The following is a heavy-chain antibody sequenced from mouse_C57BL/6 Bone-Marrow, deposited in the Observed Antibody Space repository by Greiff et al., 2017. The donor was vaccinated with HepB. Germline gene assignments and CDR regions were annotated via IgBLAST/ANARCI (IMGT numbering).Heavy chain of an antibody. J-gene: IGHJ1*03. Sequence: EVKLVESEGGLVQPGSSMKLSCTASGFTFSDYYMAWVRQVPEKGLEWVANINYDGSSTYYLDSLKSRFIISRDNAKNILYLQMSSLKSEDTATYYCARDGVYYGSSYWYFDVWGTGTTVTVSS. V-gene: IGHV5-16*01. D-gene: IGHD1-1*01. CDR1: GFTFSDYY. CDR3: ARDGVYYGSSYWYFDV. CDR2: INYDGSST.